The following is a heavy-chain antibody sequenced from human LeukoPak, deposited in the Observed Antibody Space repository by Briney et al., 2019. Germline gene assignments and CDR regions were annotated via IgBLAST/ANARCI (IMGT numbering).Heavy chain of an antibody. CDR2: ISYDGNNK. V-gene: IGHV3-30-3*01. Sequence: GGSLRLSCAASGFTFSSYAMHWVRQAPGKGLGWVAVISYDGNNKDYADSVKGQLTISRDNSKNTLYLQMNSLRAEDTAVYYCARASSSSSFDALDIWGQGTKVTVSS. D-gene: IGHD6-6*01. CDR3: ARASSSSSFDALDI. CDR1: GFTFSSYA. J-gene: IGHJ3*02.